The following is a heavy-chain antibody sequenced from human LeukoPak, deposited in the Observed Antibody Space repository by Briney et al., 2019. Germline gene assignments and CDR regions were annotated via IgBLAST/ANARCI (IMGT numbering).Heavy chain of an antibody. Sequence: GGSLRLSCAASGFSFRDHATNWVRQAPGQGLVWVSSLSETGETTDYADSVKGRFTISRDNSNNILYLQMNSLRADDTAVYYCAKQWLVGIWGQGTLVTVSS. CDR1: GFSFRDHA. CDR3: AKQWLVGI. V-gene: IGHV3-23*01. J-gene: IGHJ4*02. CDR2: LSETGETT. D-gene: IGHD6-19*01.